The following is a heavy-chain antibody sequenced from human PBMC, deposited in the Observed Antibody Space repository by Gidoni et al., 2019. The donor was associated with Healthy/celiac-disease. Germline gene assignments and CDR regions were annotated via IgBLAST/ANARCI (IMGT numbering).Heavy chain of an antibody. Sequence: QVQLVQSGAEVKKPGSSVKVSCTASGGPFSSYAISWVRQAPGQGLEWMGGIIPIFGTANYAQKFQGRVTITADESTSTAYMELSSLRSEDTAVYYCALARDGYKYYFDYWGQGTLVTVSS. CDR1: GGPFSSYA. CDR3: ALARDGYKYYFDY. V-gene: IGHV1-69*01. J-gene: IGHJ4*02. D-gene: IGHD5-12*01. CDR2: IIPIFGTA.